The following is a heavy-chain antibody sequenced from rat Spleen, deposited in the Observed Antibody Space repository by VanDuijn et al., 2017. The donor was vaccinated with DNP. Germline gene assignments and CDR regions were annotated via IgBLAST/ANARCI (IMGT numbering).Heavy chain of an antibody. J-gene: IGHJ1*01. CDR2: INKESGTI. V-gene: IGHV4-2*01. D-gene: IGHD1-6*01. CDR3: TRKYTTDYYWYFDF. CDR1: GFNFNDNW. Sequence: EVKLVESGGGLVQPGKSLKLSCAASGFNFNDNWMGWVRQAPGKGLEWIGEINKESGTIIYSPSLKDKFTISRDNAQNTLYLQMNSLGSEDTATYYCTRKYTTDYYWYFDFWGPGTMVTVSS.